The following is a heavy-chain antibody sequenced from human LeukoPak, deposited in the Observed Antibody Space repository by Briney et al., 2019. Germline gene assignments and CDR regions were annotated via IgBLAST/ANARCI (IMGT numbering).Heavy chain of an antibody. V-gene: IGHV4-34*01. CDR3: ARLADNYYYYYYMDV. CDR2: INHSGST. CDR1: GGSFSGYY. Sequence: SETLSLTCAVYGGSFSGYYWSWIRQPPGKGLEWIGEINHSGSTNYNPSLKSRVTISVDTSKNQFSLKLSFVTAADTAVYYCARLADNYYYYYYMDVWGKGTTVTVSS. J-gene: IGHJ6*03. D-gene: IGHD3-3*02.